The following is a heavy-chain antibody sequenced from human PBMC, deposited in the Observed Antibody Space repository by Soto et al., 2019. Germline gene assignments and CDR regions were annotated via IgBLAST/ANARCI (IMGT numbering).Heavy chain of an antibody. CDR2: ISTTGRTI. CDR3: ARDDIAVAGISTYYYYGMDV. J-gene: IGHJ6*02. CDR1: GFTFSDYY. Sequence: QVQLVESGGGLVKPGGSLRLSCAASGFTFSDYYMSWIRQAPGKGLEWVSYISTTGRTIYYADSVKGRFTISRDSAKNSLYLQMNGLRAEDTAVYYCARDDIAVAGISTYYYYGMDVWGQGTTVTVSS. D-gene: IGHD6-19*01. V-gene: IGHV3-11*01.